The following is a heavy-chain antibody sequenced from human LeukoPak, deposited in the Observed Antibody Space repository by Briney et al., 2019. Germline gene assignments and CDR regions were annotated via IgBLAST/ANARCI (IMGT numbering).Heavy chain of an antibody. CDR1: GGSISSYY. Sequence: ASETLSLTCTVSGGSISSYYWSWIRQPAGKGLEWIGRIYTSGSTNYNPSLKSRVTISVDTSKNQFSLKLSSVTAADTAVYYCARQGGARNYDFWSGYYHFDYWGQGTLVTVSS. CDR2: IYTSGST. V-gene: IGHV4-4*07. J-gene: IGHJ4*02. CDR3: ARQGGARNYDFWSGYYHFDY. D-gene: IGHD3-3*01.